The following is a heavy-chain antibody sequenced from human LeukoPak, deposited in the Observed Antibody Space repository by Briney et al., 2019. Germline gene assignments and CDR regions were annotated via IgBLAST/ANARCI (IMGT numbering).Heavy chain of an antibody. V-gene: IGHV4-39*01. CDR3: ARQGVVPAAMRMDY. D-gene: IGHD2-2*01. CDR1: GGSISSSSYY. J-gene: IGHJ4*02. CDR2: IYYSGST. Sequence: SETLSLTCTVSGGSISSSSYYWGWIRQPPGKGLEWIGSIYYSGSTYYNPSLKSRVTISVDTSKNQFSLKLSSVTAADTAVYYCARQGVVPAAMRMDYWGQGTLVTVSS.